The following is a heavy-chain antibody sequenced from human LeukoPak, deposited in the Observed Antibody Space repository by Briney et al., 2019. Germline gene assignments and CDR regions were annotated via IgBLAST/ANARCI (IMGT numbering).Heavy chain of an antibody. CDR3: GSRRTAMFGVIKGPIDY. Sequence: SETLSLTCAVSGGSISSTDWWSWVRQPPGKGLEWIGEIYHRESTNYNPSLKSRVSISFDTSKNQFSLKLTSVTAADTAVYYCGSRRTAMFGVIKGPIDYWGQGTLVTVSS. V-gene: IGHV4-4*02. CDR1: GGSISSTDW. CDR2: IYHREST. D-gene: IGHD3-3*01. J-gene: IGHJ4*02.